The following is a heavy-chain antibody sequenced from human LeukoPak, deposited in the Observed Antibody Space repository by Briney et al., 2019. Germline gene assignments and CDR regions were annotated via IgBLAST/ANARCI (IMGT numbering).Heavy chain of an antibody. Sequence: SETLSLTCTVSGDSISSRSYYWGWIRQPPGKGLEWTGSIYYSGSTYYNPSLESRVTISVDTSKNQFSLKLSSVTAADTAVYYCASVDSTGDYYYYYMDVWGKGTTVTISS. CDR3: ASVDSTGDYYYYYMDV. V-gene: IGHV4-39*01. CDR1: GDSISSRSYY. CDR2: IYYSGST. D-gene: IGHD7-27*01. J-gene: IGHJ6*03.